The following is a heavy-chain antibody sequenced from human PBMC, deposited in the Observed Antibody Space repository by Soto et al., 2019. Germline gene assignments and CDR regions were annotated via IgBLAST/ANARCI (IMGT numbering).Heavy chain of an antibody. CDR1: GFSLSTNGEG. CDR2: IYWSDDK. CDR3: TPSAGDFWSGKHWYFDV. J-gene: IGHJ2*01. Sequence: QVTLTESGPALVKPTQTLTLTCTVSGFSLSTNGEGVGWVRQTPGQALEFLAIIYWSDDKIYSPSLRDRLAITKDTSKTRVVLTITNMESVDTPTYYCTPSAGDFWSGKHWYFDVCRRGSLVSVSS. V-gene: IGHV2-5*01. D-gene: IGHD3-3*01.